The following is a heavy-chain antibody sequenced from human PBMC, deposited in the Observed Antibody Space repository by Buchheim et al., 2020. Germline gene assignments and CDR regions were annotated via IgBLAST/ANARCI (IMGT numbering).Heavy chain of an antibody. CDR2: ISYDGSNK. V-gene: IGHV3-30*18. CDR1: GFTFSSYG. J-gene: IGHJ6*02. Sequence: QVQLVESGGGVVQPGRSLRLSCAASGFTFSSYGMHWVRQAPGKGLEWVAVISYDGSNKYYVDSVKGRLTISTHNSKNPLHLQMNSLRAEDTAVYYCAKDRAVGTFYYYGMDVWGQGTT. CDR3: AKDRAVGTFYYYGMDV. D-gene: IGHD6-13*01.